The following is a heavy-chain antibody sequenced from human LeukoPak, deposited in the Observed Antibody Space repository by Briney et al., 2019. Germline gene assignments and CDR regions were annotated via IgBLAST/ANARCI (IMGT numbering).Heavy chain of an antibody. CDR3: ARGHTYYYDSSGYPFDY. D-gene: IGHD3-22*01. J-gene: IGHJ4*02. Sequence: ASVKVSCKASGYTFTGYYMHWVRQAPGQGLEWMGWINLNSGGTNYAQKFQGRVTMTRDTSISTAYMELSRLRSDDTAVYYCARGHTYYYDSSGYPFDYWGQGTLVTVSS. CDR2: INLNSGGT. CDR1: GYTFTGYY. V-gene: IGHV1-2*02.